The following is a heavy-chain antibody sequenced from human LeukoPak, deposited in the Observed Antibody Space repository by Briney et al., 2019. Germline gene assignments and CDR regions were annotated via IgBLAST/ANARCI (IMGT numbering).Heavy chain of an antibody. J-gene: IGHJ4*02. D-gene: IGHD3-3*01. CDR2: IYYSGST. CDR3: ARDRGGDFWSSYYDY. Sequence: SETLSLTCTVSGGSVSSGRYYWSWIRQPPGRGLEWIGYIYYSGSTNYNPSLKSRVTISLDMSKNQFSLKLSSMTAADTAIYYCARDRGGDFWSSYYDYWGQGTLVTVSS. CDR1: GGSVSSGRYY. V-gene: IGHV4-61*01.